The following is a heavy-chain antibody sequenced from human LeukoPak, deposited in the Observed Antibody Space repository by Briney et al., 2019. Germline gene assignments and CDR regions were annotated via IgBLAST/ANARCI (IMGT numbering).Heavy chain of an antibody. CDR2: LDREDGEP. Sequence: ASVKVSCKVSGYTLTEFSVHWVRHAPGNGLEYMGGLDREDGEPIYALQFQGRLTMTEDTSTDTAYMELSSLRFDDTAVYFRATDRSGGCSAMDVWGQGTAVVVSS. D-gene: IGHD6-19*01. J-gene: IGHJ6*02. CDR3: ATDRSGGCSAMDV. CDR1: GYTLTEFS. V-gene: IGHV1-24*01.